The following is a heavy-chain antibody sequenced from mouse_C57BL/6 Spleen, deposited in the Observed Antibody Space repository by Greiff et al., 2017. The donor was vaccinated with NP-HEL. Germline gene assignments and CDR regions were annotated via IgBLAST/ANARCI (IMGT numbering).Heavy chain of an antibody. CDR3: ARGDYGNYWYFDV. J-gene: IGHJ1*03. CDR1: GYSFTGYY. CDR2: INPSTGGT. V-gene: IGHV1-42*01. D-gene: IGHD2-1*01. Sequence: EVQGVESGPELVKPGASVKISCKASGYSFTGYYMNWVKQSPEKSLEWIGEINPSTGGTTYNQKFKAKATLTVDQSSSTAYMQLKSLTSEDSAVYYCARGDYGNYWYFDVWGTGTTVTVSS.